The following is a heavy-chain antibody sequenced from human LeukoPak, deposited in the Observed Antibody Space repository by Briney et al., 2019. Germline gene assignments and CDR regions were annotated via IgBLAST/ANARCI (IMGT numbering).Heavy chain of an antibody. CDR3: AKDRDYGEDAFDF. J-gene: IGHJ3*01. CDR2: IRYDGSNK. D-gene: IGHD4-17*01. CDR1: GFTFSSYG. V-gene: IGHV3-30*02. Sequence: GGSLRLSCAASGFTFSSYGMHWVRQAPGKGLEWVAFIRYDGSNKYYADSVKGRFTISRDNSKNTLYLQMNSLRAEDTAVYYCAKDRDYGEDAFDFWGQGTMVTVSS.